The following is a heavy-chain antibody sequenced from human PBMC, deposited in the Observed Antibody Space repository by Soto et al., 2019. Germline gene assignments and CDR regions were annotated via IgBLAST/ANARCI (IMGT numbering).Heavy chain of an antibody. CDR1: GFTFSDYY. CDR2: ISSGGTTI. V-gene: IGHV3-11*01. CDR3: ATKGGGYYFQFDP. D-gene: IGHD3-22*01. J-gene: IGHJ5*02. Sequence: QVQLVESGGGFVKTGGSLRLSCAASGFTFSDYYMSWIRQAPGKGLEWVSYISSGGTTIYYADSVKGRFTISRDDAKNSLFLQMNSLRPEDTAVYFCATKGGGYYFQFDPWGQGTLVTVSS.